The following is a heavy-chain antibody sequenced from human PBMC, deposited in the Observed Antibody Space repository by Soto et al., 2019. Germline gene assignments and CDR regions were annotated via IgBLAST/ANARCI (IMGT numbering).Heavy chain of an antibody. D-gene: IGHD6-13*01. CDR2: ISYDGTIQ. CDR1: GFIFINYG. Sequence: QVQLVESGGGVVQPGRSLRLSCAASGFIFINYGMHWVRQAPGKGLEWLAVISYDGTIQYYVDSVKGRLTISRDNSNNTLFLQRNSLKPEDAAVYFCEKSRPGSIWYDGDSWGQGTLDTVSS. CDR3: EKSRPGSIWYDGDS. J-gene: IGHJ4*02. V-gene: IGHV3-30*18.